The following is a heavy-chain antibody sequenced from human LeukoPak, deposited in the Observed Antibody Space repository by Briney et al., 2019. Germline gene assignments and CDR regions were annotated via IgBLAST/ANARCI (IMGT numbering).Heavy chain of an antibody. Sequence: GGSLRLSCAASGFTFSSNGMHWVRQAPGKGLEWVAVIWHDGSNKYYSDPVKGRFTISRDNAKNTLYLQMNSLRAEDTGIYYCIRLGVTSQNYWGQGTLVTVSS. CDR2: IWHDGSNK. CDR1: GFTFSSNG. V-gene: IGHV3-33*03. CDR3: IRLGVTSQNY. J-gene: IGHJ4*02. D-gene: IGHD2-21*02.